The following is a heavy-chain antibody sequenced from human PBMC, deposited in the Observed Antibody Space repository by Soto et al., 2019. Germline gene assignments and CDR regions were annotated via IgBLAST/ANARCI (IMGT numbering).Heavy chain of an antibody. D-gene: IGHD3-10*01. Sequence: EVQMVESGGGLIQPGGSLRLSCAAFGFTVSSNYMTWVRQAPGKGLEWVSVIYSGGSTYYADSVKGRFTISRDNSRNTLYLQMISLRAEDTAVYYCARGFPSMAYYGEYYFDKWGQGTLVTVSS. CDR2: IYSGGST. J-gene: IGHJ4*02. V-gene: IGHV3-53*01. CDR1: GFTVSSNY. CDR3: ARGFPSMAYYGEYYFDK.